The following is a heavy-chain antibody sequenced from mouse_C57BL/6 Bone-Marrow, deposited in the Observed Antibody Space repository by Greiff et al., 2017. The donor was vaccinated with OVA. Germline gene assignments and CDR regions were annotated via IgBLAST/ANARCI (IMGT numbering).Heavy chain of an antibody. D-gene: IGHD2-4*01. J-gene: IGHJ3*01. CDR3: AKKGNDYDFAY. Sequence: VQLQQSGAELVRPGTSVKMSCKASGYTFTNYWIGWAKPRPGHGLEWIGDFYPGGGYTNYNEKFKGKATLTADKSSSTAYMQFSSLTYEYSAIYCCAKKGNDYDFAYWGQGTLVTVSA. V-gene: IGHV1-63*01. CDR1: GYTFTNYW. CDR2: FYPGGGYT.